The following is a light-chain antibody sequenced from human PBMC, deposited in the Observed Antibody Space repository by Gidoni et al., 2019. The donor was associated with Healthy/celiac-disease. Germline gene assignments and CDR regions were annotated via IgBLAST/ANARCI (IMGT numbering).Light chain of an antibody. CDR2: AAS. CDR3: QQSYSTLTWT. J-gene: IGKJ1*01. CDR1: QSISSY. V-gene: IGKV1-39*01. Sequence: DIQMTQSPSSLSASVGDRVTITCRASQSISSYLNWYHQKPGKAPKILIYAASSLQSGVPSRVSGSGSGKDFTLTISSLQPEDFATYYCQQSYSTLTWTFGQGTKVEIK.